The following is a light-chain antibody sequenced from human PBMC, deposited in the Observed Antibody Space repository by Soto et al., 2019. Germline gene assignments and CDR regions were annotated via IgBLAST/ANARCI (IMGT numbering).Light chain of an antibody. V-gene: IGKV1-39*01. CDR2: AAS. CDR3: QQSYNITIT. CDR1: QSISTY. Sequence: DIQMTQSPPSLSASVGDRVTITCRASQSISTYLNWYQQKPGKAPKLLIYAASTLQSGVPSRFSGSGSGTDFTLIISSLKNEDFATFYCQQSYNITITFGQGTRLEIK. J-gene: IGKJ5*01.